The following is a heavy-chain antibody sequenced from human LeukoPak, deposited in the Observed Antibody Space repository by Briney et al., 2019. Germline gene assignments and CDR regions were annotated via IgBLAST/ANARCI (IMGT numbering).Heavy chain of an antibody. J-gene: IGHJ4*02. CDR3: ARDFLGYCSGGSCQRSYFFDY. CDR2: ISYDGSNK. V-gene: IGHV3-30-3*01. D-gene: IGHD2-15*01. CDR1: GFTFSNYA. Sequence: GRSLRLSCAASGFTFSNYAMHWVRQAPGKGLEWVAVISYDGSNKYYADSVKGRFPISRDNSKNTLYLQMNSLRAEDTAVYYCARDFLGYCSGGSCQRSYFFDYWGQGTLVTVSS.